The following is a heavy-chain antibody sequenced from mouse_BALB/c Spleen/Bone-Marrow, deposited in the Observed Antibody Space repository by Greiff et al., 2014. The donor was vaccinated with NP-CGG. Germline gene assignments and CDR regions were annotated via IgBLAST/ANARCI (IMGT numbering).Heavy chain of an antibody. V-gene: IGHV5-17*02. J-gene: IGHJ2*01. D-gene: IGHD3-2*02. Sequence: DVKLVESGGGLVQPGGSWKLSCAAPGFTFSSFGMHWVRQAPEKGLEWVAYISSGSSTIYYADTLKGRFTISRDNPKNTLFLQMTSLRSEDTAMYYCARSRLRGYYFDYWGQGTTLTVSS. CDR3: ARSRLRGYYFDY. CDR1: GFTFSSFG. CDR2: ISSGSSTI.